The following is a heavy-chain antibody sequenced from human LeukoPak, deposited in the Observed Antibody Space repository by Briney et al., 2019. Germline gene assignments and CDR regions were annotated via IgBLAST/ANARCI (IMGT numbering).Heavy chain of an antibody. D-gene: IGHD3-10*01. Sequence: GGSLRLSCAASGFTFSSYSMNWVRQAPGKGLEWVSYISSSSSTIYYADSVKGRFTISRDNSKKTLYLEMNSLRTEDTAVYYCAKEMGFKIREVMLGFFEYWGQGTPVTVSS. CDR3: AKEMGFKIREVMLGFFEY. V-gene: IGHV3-48*01. J-gene: IGHJ4*02. CDR2: ISSSSSTI. CDR1: GFTFSSYS.